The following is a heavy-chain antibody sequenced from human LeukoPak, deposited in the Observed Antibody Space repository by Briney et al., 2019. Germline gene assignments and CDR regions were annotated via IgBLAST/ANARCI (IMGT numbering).Heavy chain of an antibody. J-gene: IGHJ4*02. CDR2: IHPVDSHT. CDR1: GFSFTSYW. Sequence: GESLKISCKGSGFSFTSYWIGWVRQMPGKGLEWMGIIHPVDSHTRYSPSFQGQVTISADKSISTAYLQWSSLKASDTAMYYCAREYSGSYDYWGQGTLVTVSS. CDR3: AREYSGSYDY. D-gene: IGHD1-26*01. V-gene: IGHV5-51*01.